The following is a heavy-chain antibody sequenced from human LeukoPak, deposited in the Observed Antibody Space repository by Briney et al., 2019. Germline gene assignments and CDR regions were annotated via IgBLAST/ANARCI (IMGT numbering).Heavy chain of an antibody. CDR1: GFTFSSYW. V-gene: IGHV3-74*01. J-gene: IGHJ5*02. CDR2: IKSDGSTT. Sequence: GGSLRLSCAASGFTFSSYWMYWVRQAPGKGLVWVSRIKSDGSTTNYADSVKGRFTISRDNAENTLYLQMNSLRVEDTAVYYCTRRVSTTRWFDPWGQGTLVTVSS. CDR3: TRRVSTTRWFDP. D-gene: IGHD2-15*01.